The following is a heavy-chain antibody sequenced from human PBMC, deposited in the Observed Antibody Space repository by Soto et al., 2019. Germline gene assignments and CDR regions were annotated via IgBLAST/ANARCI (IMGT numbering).Heavy chain of an antibody. V-gene: IGHV3-9*01. CDR1: GFTFDDYA. CDR2: ISWNSGSI. D-gene: IGHD5-12*01. J-gene: IGHJ6*03. Sequence: EVQLVESGGGLVQPVRSLRLSCAASGFTFDDYAMHWVRQAPGKGLEWVSGISWNSGSIGYADSVKGRFTISRDNAKNSLYLQMNSLRAEDTALYYCAKSGYSGYEDYYYMDVWGKGTTVTVSS. CDR3: AKSGYSGYEDYYYMDV.